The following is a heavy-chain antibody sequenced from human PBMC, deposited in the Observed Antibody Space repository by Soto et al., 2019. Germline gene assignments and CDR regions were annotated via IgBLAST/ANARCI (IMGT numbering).Heavy chain of an antibody. CDR3: ARDLWGYCGADCYPLDV. D-gene: IGHD2-21*02. J-gene: IGHJ6*02. CDR1: GGSISSYY. Sequence: QVRLQESGPGLVKPSETLSLTCTVSGGSISSYYWSWIRQPPGKGLEWIGYRYNTGSTIYNPSLKSRVTISVDTSQNQFSLTLNSVTAADTAVYYCARDLWGYCGADCYPLDVWGQGTTVTVSS. V-gene: IGHV4-59*01. CDR2: RYNTGST.